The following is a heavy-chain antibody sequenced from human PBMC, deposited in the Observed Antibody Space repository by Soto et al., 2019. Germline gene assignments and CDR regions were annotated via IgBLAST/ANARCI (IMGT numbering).Heavy chain of an antibody. J-gene: IGHJ6*02. CDR1: GYTFTSYD. CDR2: MKPNSGNT. CDR3: ARRYCSGGSFYNGMDV. Sequence: QVQLVQSGAEVKKPGASVKVSCKASGYTFTSYDINWVRQATGQGLEWMGWMKPNSGNTGYAQKFQGRVTRTRNTSISTAYMELSSLRSEDTAVYYCARRYCSGGSFYNGMDVWGQGTTVTVSS. D-gene: IGHD2-15*01. V-gene: IGHV1-8*01.